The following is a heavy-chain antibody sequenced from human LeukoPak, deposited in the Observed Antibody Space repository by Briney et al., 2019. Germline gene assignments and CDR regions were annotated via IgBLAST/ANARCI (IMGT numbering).Heavy chain of an antibody. CDR1: GFTFSSYA. Sequence: PGGSLRLSCAASGFTFSSYAMHWVRQAPGKGLEWVAVISYDGSNKYYADSVKGRFTISRDNSKNTMFLQMNSLRAEDTAVYYRARDLYPSMLRGRNGMDVWGQGTTVTVSS. CDR3: ARDLYPSMLRGRNGMDV. D-gene: IGHD3-10*01. V-gene: IGHV3-30-3*01. J-gene: IGHJ6*02. CDR2: ISYDGSNK.